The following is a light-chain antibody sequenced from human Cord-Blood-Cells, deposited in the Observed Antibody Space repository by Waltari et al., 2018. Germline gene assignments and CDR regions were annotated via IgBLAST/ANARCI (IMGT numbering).Light chain of an antibody. CDR1: SANLGNNH. CDR3: GTWDSSLSAGV. J-gene: IGLJ3*02. V-gene: IGLV1-51*01. CDR2: VNN. Sequence: QSVLPQPPSVPAAPGPKVIISCSRSSANLGNNHVFGYQQPPGTAPKLLIYVNNKRPSGIPDRFSGSKSGTSATLGITGLQTGDEADYYCGTWDSSLSAGVFGGGTKRTVL.